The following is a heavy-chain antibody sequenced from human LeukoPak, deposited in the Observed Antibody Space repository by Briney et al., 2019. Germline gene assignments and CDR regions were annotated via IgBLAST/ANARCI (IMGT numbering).Heavy chain of an antibody. V-gene: IGHV3-74*01. J-gene: IGHJ4*02. Sequence: PGGSLRLSCAASGLTFSRDWMHWVRQAPGKGLVWVSRINTDGSSTSYADAVKGRLTISRDNAKNTLYLQMNSLRAEDTAVYYCARGSSYYSNYYFDTWGQGTLVTVSS. CDR3: ARGSSYYSNYYFDT. CDR1: GLTFSRDW. D-gene: IGHD4-11*01. CDR2: INTDGSST.